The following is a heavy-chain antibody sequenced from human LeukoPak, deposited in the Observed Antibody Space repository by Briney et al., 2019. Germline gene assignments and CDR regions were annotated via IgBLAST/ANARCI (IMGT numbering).Heavy chain of an antibody. CDR1: GYTFTGFY. Sequence: GASVKVSCKASGYTFTGFYIHWVRQSPGQGLEWMGWMNPNRGDTNYAQKFQGGVTMTTDTSINTAYMDLKRLRSDDSAIYYCARGPYDYWGQRTLVTVSS. CDR2: MNPNRGDT. CDR3: ARGPYDY. V-gene: IGHV1-2*02. J-gene: IGHJ4*02.